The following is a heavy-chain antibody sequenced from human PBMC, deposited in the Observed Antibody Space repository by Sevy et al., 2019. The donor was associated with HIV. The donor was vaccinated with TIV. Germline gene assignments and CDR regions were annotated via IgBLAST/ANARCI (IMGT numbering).Heavy chain of an antibody. Sequence: ASVKVSCKASGYTFTGYYMHWVRQAPGQGLEWMGRINPNSGGTNYAQKFQGRVTMTRDTSISTAYMELSRLRSDDTAVYYCASCSNSCHIFDYWGQGTLVTVSS. CDR3: ASCSNSCHIFDY. CDR2: INPNSGGT. V-gene: IGHV1-2*06. D-gene: IGHD2-2*02. J-gene: IGHJ4*02. CDR1: GYTFTGYY.